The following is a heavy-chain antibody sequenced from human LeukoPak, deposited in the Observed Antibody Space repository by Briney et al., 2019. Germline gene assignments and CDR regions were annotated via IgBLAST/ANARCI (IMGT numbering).Heavy chain of an antibody. CDR2: IYPGDSDT. D-gene: IGHD6-19*01. CDR3: ARVGYSSGWYSDY. J-gene: IGHJ4*02. Sequence: HGESLKISCKGSGYRFTSYWIGWVRQMPGKGLEWMGIIYPGDSDTRYSPSFQGQVTISADKSISTAYLQWSSLKASDTAMYYCARVGYSSGWYSDYWGQGTLVTVSS. CDR1: GYRFTSYW. V-gene: IGHV5-51*01.